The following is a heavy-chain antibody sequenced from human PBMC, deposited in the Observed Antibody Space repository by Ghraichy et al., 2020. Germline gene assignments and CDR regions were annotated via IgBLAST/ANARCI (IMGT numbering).Heavy chain of an antibody. D-gene: IGHD6-13*01. J-gene: IGHJ4*02. V-gene: IGHV3-30*18. CDR2: ISYDGSNK. CDR3: AKEEDSSSWYGGCAY. Sequence: GGSLRLSCAASGFTFSSYGMHWVRQAPGKGLEWVAVISYDGSNKYYTDSVKGRFTISRDNSKNTLYLQMNSLRAEDTAVYYCAKEEDSSSWYGGCAYWGQGTLVTVSS. CDR1: GFTFSSYG.